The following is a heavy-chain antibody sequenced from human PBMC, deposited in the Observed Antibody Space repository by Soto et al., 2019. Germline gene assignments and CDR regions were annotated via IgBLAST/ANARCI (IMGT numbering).Heavy chain of an antibody. CDR2: VGFDGKT. V-gene: IGHV4-39*01. CDR1: GGSVRSSVYS. J-gene: IGHJ4*02. CDR3: ARHLYGSGTQSRFDF. D-gene: IGHD3-10*01. Sequence: PSETLSLTCTVSGGSVRSSVYSWGWVRQPPGKELTYIGSVGFDGKTYYNPSLTTRVTISVDTSKNQFTLKVTSVSAVDTAVYYCARHLYGSGTQSRFDFWGQGTLVTAPQ.